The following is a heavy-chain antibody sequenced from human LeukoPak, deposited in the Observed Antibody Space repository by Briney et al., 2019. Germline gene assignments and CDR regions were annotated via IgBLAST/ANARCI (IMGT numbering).Heavy chain of an antibody. CDR1: GGSLSGYY. D-gene: IGHD3-10*01. CDR3: ARVSRMVRGVIDY. V-gene: IGHV4-34*01. Sequence: PSETLSLTCAVYGGSLSGYYWSWIRQPPGKGLEWIGEINHSGSTNYNPSLKSRVTISVDTSKNQFSLKLSSVTAADTAVYYCARVSRMVRGVIDYWGQGTLVTVSS. J-gene: IGHJ4*02. CDR2: INHSGST.